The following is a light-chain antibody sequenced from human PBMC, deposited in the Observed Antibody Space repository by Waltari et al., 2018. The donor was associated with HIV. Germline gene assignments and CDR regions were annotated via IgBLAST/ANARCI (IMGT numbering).Light chain of an antibody. CDR1: QSLLYSSNNKNY. V-gene: IGKV4-1*01. J-gene: IGKJ2*01. CDR3: QQYYGDSVT. Sequence: IVMTQSPDALAVALGVRATITCKSTQSLLYSSNNKNYLAWYQQRPGEPRKLLIYCASTREAGVADRFTGSGSGTDFTLTISSLKSDDVAVYYCQQYYGDSVTFGHGTKLEMK. CDR2: CAS.